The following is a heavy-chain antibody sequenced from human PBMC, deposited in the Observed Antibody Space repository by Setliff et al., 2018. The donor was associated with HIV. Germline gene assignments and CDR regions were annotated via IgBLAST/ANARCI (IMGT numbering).Heavy chain of an antibody. J-gene: IGHJ3*02. CDR3: ARRGISGWQSHGFDI. CDR2: IHPGDSDT. Sequence: GESLKISCRGFGYSFTTYWIGWVRQVPGKGLEWTGIIHPGDSDTTYSPSFQGQVTISVDKSINTAYLQWSSLKASDTAMYYCARRGISGWQSHGFDIWGQGTMVTVSS. D-gene: IGHD6-19*01. CDR1: GYSFTTYW. V-gene: IGHV5-51*01.